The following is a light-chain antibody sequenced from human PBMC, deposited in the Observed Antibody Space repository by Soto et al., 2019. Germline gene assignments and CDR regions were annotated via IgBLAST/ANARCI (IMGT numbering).Light chain of an antibody. Sequence: EIEMTQSPATLSVSPGERATLYCNCSQSVSDSLAWYRHKPGQAPRLLIYGASTRATGIPARFSGTGSGTEFTLTISSLQSEDFAFYYCHQYNNWPLTFGGGTRVDIK. V-gene: IGKV3-15*01. CDR1: QSVSDS. CDR3: HQYNNWPLT. CDR2: GAS. J-gene: IGKJ4*01.